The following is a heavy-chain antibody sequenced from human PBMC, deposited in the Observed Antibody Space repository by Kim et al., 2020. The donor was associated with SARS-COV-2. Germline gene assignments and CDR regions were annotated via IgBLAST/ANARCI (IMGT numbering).Heavy chain of an antibody. D-gene: IGHD3-10*01. CDR1: GYTFTGYY. V-gene: IGHV1-2*02. Sequence: ASVKVSCKASGYTFTGYYMHWVRQAPGQGLEWMGWINPNSGGTNYAQKFQGRVTMTRDTSISTAYMELSRLRSDDTAVYYCARFSSVGRITMVRGDNWGQGTLVTVSS. CDR3: ARFSSVGRITMVRGDN. CDR2: INPNSGGT. J-gene: IGHJ4*02.